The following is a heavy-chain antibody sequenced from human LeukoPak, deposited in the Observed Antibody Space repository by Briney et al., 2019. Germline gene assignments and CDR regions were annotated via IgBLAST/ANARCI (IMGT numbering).Heavy chain of an antibody. CDR3: ARDFYYYYMDV. CDR2: ISSSSSYI. CDR1: GFTFNNYG. V-gene: IGHV3-21*01. Sequence: GGSLRLSCAASGFTFNNYGMHWVRQAPGKGLEWVSFISSSSSYIYYADSVKGRFTISRDNAKNSLYLQMNSLRAEDTAVYYCARDFYYYYMDVWGKGTTVTVSS. J-gene: IGHJ6*03.